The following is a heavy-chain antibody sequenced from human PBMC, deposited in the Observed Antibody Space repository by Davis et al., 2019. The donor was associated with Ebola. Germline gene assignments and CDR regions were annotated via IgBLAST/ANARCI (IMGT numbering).Heavy chain of an antibody. Sequence: MPSETLSPTCTVPGASVSSGTYYWNWIRQPPGKGLEWIGYVHHSGITNFDPSLKRRITISVDTSKNQLSLEMSPVTPADTAMYYCARGLVVPVAILNHMDVWGEGSTVTVSS. CDR2: VHHSGIT. D-gene: IGHD2-2*01. CDR3: ARGLVVPVAILNHMDV. CDR1: GASVSSGTYY. J-gene: IGHJ6*03. V-gene: IGHV4-61*01.